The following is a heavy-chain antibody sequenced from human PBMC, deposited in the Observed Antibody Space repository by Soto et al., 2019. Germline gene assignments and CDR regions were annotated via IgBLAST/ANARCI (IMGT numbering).Heavy chain of an antibody. CDR1: GGPISNTSYY. D-gene: IGHD3-22*01. V-gene: IGHV4-39*01. Sequence: QLQLQESGPGLVKPSETLSLTCDVSGGPISNTSYYWGWIRQPPGKGLEWIATIYYSGSTFYNPSLKSRVTISVDTSKNQFFLKLNSVTAADTAVYYCARQRRYYYDSSGYPDYWGQGTLVTVSS. CDR2: IYYSGST. CDR3: ARQRRYYYDSSGYPDY. J-gene: IGHJ4*02.